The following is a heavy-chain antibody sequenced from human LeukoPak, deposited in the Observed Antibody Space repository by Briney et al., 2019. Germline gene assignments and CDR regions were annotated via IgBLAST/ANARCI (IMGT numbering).Heavy chain of an antibody. CDR2: IYYSGST. CDR3: ARVAVETATYFDY. V-gene: IGHV4-59*01. J-gene: IGHJ4*02. D-gene: IGHD5-24*01. Sequence: SETLSLTCTVSGGSISSYYWSWIRQSPRKGLEWIGYIYYSGSTNYNPSLKSRVTISVDTSKNQFSLKLSSVTAADTAVYYCARVAVETATYFDYWGQGTLVTVSS. CDR1: GGSISSYY.